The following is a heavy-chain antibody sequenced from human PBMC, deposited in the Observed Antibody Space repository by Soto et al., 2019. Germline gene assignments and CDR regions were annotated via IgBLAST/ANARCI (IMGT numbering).Heavy chain of an antibody. CDR3: ARYSGKYQGPIDY. J-gene: IGHJ4*02. D-gene: IGHD1-26*01. V-gene: IGHV3-30*03. CDR1: GFTFSHYG. Sequence: QVQLVESGGGVVQPGRSLRLSCAASGFTFSHYGIHWVRQAPGKGLEWVAVISYDGSNKHYAESVKGRFTVSRDNSKNTMYLQMTSLRAEDTAVYFCARYSGKYQGPIDYWGQGTLVTVSS. CDR2: ISYDGSNK.